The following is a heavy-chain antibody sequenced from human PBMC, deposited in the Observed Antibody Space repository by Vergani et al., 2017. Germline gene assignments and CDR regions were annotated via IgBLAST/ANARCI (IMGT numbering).Heavy chain of an antibody. CDR2: INYVGRT. Sequence: QLQLQESGPGLVKPSETLSLICTVSGGSINPSSSFWGWIRPSPGKGLELIGSINYVGRTYYIPSLQSRATVFVDTSKNQFSLNLTSVTAADTAVYYCARGGGDNWYFDLWGRGTLVTVSS. V-gene: IGHV4-39*01. D-gene: IGHD3-16*01. J-gene: IGHJ2*01. CDR1: GGSINPSSSF. CDR3: ARGGGDNWYFDL.